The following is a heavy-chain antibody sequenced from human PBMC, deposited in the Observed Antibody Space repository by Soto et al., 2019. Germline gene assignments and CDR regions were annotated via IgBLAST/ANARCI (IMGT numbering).Heavy chain of an antibody. J-gene: IGHJ4*02. Sequence: QVQLVQSGAEVKKPGSSVKVSCKASGGTFSSYAISWVRQAPGQGLEWMGGIIPIFGTANYAQKFQGRVTITADKSTSTAYMELSSLRSEDTAVYYCARDATRKRREIFPPSSSPAGDYWGQGTLVTVSS. CDR1: GGTFSSYA. D-gene: IGHD6-13*01. V-gene: IGHV1-69*06. CDR2: IIPIFGTA. CDR3: ARDATRKRREIFPPSSSPAGDY.